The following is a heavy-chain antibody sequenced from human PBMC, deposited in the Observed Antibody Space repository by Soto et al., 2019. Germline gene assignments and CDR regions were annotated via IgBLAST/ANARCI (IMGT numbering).Heavy chain of an antibody. J-gene: IGHJ6*01. D-gene: IGHD5-18*01. Sequence: QVQLVQSGAEMRKPGSSLRVSCKASGGTFSDFAFSWVRQAPGQGLEWMGGIVPRFGSPNYAQKFGGRVTISADTSTRTVYMEVRSLRFDDTAVYFCARVRIQVRVGKYSFTGMGVWGQATTFTVSP. V-gene: IGHV1-69*06. CDR2: IVPRFGSP. CDR3: ARVRIQVRVGKYSFTGMGV. CDR1: GGTFSDFA.